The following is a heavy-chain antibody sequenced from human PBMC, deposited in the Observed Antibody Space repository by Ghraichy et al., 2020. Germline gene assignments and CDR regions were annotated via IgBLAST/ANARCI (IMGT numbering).Heavy chain of an antibody. D-gene: IGHD1-26*01. CDR3: AVVEGGKNWFDP. Sequence: ASVKVSCKASGYTFTSYDINWVRQATGQGLEWMGWMNPNSGNTGYAQKFQGRVTMTRNTSISTAYMELSSLRSEDTAVYYCAVVEGGKNWFDPWGQGTLVTVSS. J-gene: IGHJ5*02. CDR1: GYTFTSYD. CDR2: MNPNSGNT. V-gene: IGHV1-8*01.